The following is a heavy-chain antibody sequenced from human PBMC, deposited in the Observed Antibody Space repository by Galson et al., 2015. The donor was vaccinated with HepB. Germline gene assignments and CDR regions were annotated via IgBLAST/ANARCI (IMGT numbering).Heavy chain of an antibody. D-gene: IGHD5-24*01. CDR3: ALDQEMATTYYSYGMDV. CDR2: ISYDGSSK. J-gene: IGHJ6*02. Sequence: SLRLSCAASGFTFSSYGMHWVRQAPDKGLEWVAVISYDGSSKYYADSVKGRFTISRDNSKNTLNLQMNSLRAEDTAVYYCALDQEMATTYYSYGMDVWGQGTTVTVSS. V-gene: IGHV3-30*03. CDR1: GFTFSSYG.